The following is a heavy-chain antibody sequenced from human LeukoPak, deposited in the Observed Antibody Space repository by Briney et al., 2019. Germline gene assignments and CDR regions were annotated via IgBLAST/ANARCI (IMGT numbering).Heavy chain of an antibody. CDR3: ARTRPRTTGTTGVGWFDP. Sequence: PSETLSLTCTVSGGSISSYYWSWIRQPPGKGLEWIGYIYYSGSTNYNPSLKSRVTISVDTSKNQFSLELSSVTAADTAVYYCARTRPRTTGTTGVGWFDPWGQGTLVTVSS. CDR1: GGSISSYY. CDR2: IYYSGST. D-gene: IGHD1-1*01. V-gene: IGHV4-59*01. J-gene: IGHJ5*02.